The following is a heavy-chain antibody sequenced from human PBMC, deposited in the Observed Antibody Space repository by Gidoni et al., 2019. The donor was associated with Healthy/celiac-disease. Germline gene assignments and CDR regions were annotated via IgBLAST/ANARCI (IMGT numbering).Heavy chain of an antibody. J-gene: IGHJ6*03. CDR3: ARADSVVVPAVTFYYYYYYMDV. V-gene: IGHV3-74*01. CDR2: INSDGSST. CDR1: GFTFSSYW. D-gene: IGHD2-2*01. Sequence: EVQLVESGGGLVQPGGSLRLSCAASGFTFSSYWMHWVRQAPGKGLVWVSRINSDGSSTSYADTVKGRFTISRDNAKNTLYLQMNSLRAEDTAVYYCARADSVVVPAVTFYYYYYYMDVWGKGTTVTVSS.